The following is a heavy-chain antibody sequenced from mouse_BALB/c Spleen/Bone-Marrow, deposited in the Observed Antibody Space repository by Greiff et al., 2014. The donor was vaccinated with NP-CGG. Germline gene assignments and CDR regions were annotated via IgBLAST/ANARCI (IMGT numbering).Heavy chain of an antibody. V-gene: IGHV1-7*01. CDR1: GYTFTNYW. Sequence: VQLQQSGAELAKPGASVKMSCKASGYTFTNYWMYWAKQRPGQGLEWIGYINPSTGYTEYNQKFKDKATLTADKSSSTAYMQLSSLTSEDSAVYYCARIYYYGRDYWGQGTTLTVSS. CDR2: INPSTGYT. J-gene: IGHJ2*01. D-gene: IGHD1-1*01. CDR3: ARIYYYGRDY.